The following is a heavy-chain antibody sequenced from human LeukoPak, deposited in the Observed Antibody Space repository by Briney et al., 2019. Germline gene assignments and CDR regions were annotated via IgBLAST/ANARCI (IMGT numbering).Heavy chain of an antibody. Sequence: GGSLRLSCAASGFTFDDYTMHWLRQTPGKGLEWVSLICWDGGTTYYADSVKRLFTIYRDNSRNSLSLQMNSLRTEDSALYYCAGYSGYDSPGWFDPWGQGTLVTVSS. CDR1: GFTFDDYT. J-gene: IGHJ5*02. CDR2: ICWDGGTT. CDR3: AGYSGYDSPGWFDP. V-gene: IGHV3-43*01. D-gene: IGHD5-12*01.